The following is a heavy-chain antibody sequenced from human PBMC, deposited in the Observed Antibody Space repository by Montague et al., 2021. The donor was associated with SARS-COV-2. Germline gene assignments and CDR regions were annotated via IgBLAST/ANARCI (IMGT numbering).Heavy chain of an antibody. D-gene: IGHD4/OR15-4a*01. V-gene: IGHV4-59*01. CDR3: ARAQSTCLIANYLNYFEV. J-gene: IGHJ4*02. CDR1: GDSISSYY. Sequence: SETLSLTCTVSGDSISSYYWSWIRQSPGKGLEWIGYVRYTESTEYNPSLKTRVTLSLDTPRNHFSLKLRSVTAADAAVYYCARAQSTCLIANYLNYFEVWGLGALVTVSS. CDR2: VRYTEST.